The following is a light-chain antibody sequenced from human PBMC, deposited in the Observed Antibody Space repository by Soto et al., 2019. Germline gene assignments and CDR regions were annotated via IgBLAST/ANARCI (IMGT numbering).Light chain of an antibody. J-gene: IGKJ1*01. CDR3: QHYNSYSEA. Sequence: DIQMTQSPSSLSASGVDRVTITCRASQTISSWLAWYQQKPGKAPKLLIYKASTLKSGVPSRFSGSGSGTEFTLTISSLQPDDFATYYCQHYNSYSEAFGQGTKVDIK. CDR2: KAS. V-gene: IGKV1-5*03. CDR1: QTISSW.